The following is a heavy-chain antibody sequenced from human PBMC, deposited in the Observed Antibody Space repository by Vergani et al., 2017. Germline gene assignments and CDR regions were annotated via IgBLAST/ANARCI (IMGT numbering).Heavy chain of an antibody. J-gene: IGHJ6*03. V-gene: IGHV3-23*04. CDR2: ISGSGGST. D-gene: IGHD5-18*01. CDR1: GFTFSSYA. CDR3: AKVTYSYGSFYYYYYYMDV. Sequence: EVQLVESGGGVVQPGGSLRLSCAASGFTFSSYAMSWVRQAPGKGLELVSAISGSGGSTYYADSVKGRFTISRDNSKNTLYLQMNSLRAEDTAVYYCAKVTYSYGSFYYYYYYMDVWGKGTTVTVSS.